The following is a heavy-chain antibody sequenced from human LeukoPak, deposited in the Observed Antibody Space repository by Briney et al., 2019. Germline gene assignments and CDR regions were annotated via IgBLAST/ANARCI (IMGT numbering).Heavy chain of an antibody. CDR3: VKCGGDRSRAFDI. V-gene: IGHV3-23*01. D-gene: IGHD2-21*02. J-gene: IGHJ3*02. CDR1: GFTFSSYA. CDR2: ISGSGGST. Sequence: GGSLRLSCAASGFTFSSYAMSWVRQAPGKGLEWVSAISGSGGSTYYADSVKGRFTISRDNSKNTLYLQMNSLRAEDTGVYYCVKCGGDRSRAFDIWGQGTMVTVSS.